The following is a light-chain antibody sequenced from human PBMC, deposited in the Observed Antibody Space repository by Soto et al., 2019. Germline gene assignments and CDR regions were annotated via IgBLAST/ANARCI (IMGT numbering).Light chain of an antibody. V-gene: IGLV2-14*01. J-gene: IGLJ1*01. CDR1: SRDIGGYNY. Sequence: QSALTQPASVSGSPGQSISISCTGPSRDIGGYNYVSWVQQHPDKAPKLLIYDVHGRPSGVSNRFPGSKSGNTASLNISGLQAEDEADYYRSSFTSSGTRVFGSGTKLIVL. CDR3: SSFTSSGTRV. CDR2: DVH.